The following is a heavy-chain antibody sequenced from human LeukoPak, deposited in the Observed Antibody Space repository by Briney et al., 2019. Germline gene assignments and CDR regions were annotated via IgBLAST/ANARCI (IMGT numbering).Heavy chain of an antibody. CDR2: INHSGST. CDR3: ARGVVVVPAAIAGYGFDP. V-gene: IGHV4-34*01. D-gene: IGHD2-2*01. Sequence: SETLSLTCAVYGGSFSGYYWSWIRQPPGKGLEWIGEINHSGSTNYNPSLKSRVTISVDTSKNQFSLKLSSVTAADTAVYYCARGVVVVPAAIAGYGFDPWGQGTLVTVSS. J-gene: IGHJ5*02. CDR1: GGSFSGYY.